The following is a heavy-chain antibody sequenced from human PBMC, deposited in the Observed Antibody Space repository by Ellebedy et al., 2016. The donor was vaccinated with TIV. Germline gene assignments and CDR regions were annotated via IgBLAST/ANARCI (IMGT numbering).Heavy chain of an antibody. D-gene: IGHD3-10*01. J-gene: IGHJ5*02. Sequence: SVKVSXKASGGTFSSYAISWVRQAPGQGLEWMGRIIPILGIANYAQKFQGRVTITADKSTSTAYMELSSLRSEDTAVYYCAATMVRGVITGWFDPWGQGTLVTVSS. CDR2: IIPILGIA. CDR3: AATMVRGVITGWFDP. CDR1: GGTFSSYA. V-gene: IGHV1-69*04.